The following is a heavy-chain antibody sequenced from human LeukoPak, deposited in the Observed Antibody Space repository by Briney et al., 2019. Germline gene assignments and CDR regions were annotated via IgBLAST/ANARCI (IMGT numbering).Heavy chain of an antibody. D-gene: IGHD2-2*01. V-gene: IGHV1-69*02. CDR1: GGTFSSYT. Sequence: SVKVSCKASGGTFSSYTISWVRQAPGQGLEWMGRIIPILGIANYAQKFQGRVTITADKSTSTAYMELSSLRSEDTAIYYCASRLYCSNTRCRNFPFAYWGQGTLVTVSS. CDR3: ASRLYCSNTRCRNFPFAY. J-gene: IGHJ4*02. CDR2: IIPILGIA.